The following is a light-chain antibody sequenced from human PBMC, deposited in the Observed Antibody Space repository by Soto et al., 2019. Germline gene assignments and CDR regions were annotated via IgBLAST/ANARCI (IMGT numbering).Light chain of an antibody. Sequence: QSALTQPASVSGSPGQSIIISCTGTSSDIGTYNSVSWYQQHAGKVPKLMIYDVTNRPSGVSDRFSGSKSGNTASLTISGLQAEDEADYYCTSYTTSSTLVFGGGTKLTVL. J-gene: IGLJ2*01. CDR1: SSDIGTYNS. CDR2: DVT. V-gene: IGLV2-14*01. CDR3: TSYTTSSTLV.